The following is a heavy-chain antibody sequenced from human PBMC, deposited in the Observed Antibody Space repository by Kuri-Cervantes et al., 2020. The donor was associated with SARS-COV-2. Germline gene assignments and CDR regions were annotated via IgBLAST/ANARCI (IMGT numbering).Heavy chain of an antibody. D-gene: IGHD2-21*01. V-gene: IGHV3-48*01. CDR2: INSISSNI. CDR3: AKDYWGRAFDY. Sequence: GESLKISCAASGFTFSSYWMSWVRQAPGKGLEWVAHINSISSNIGYADSVKGRFTISRDNSKNTLYLQMNSLRAEDTAVYYCAKDYWGRAFDYWGQGTLVTVSS. J-gene: IGHJ4*02. CDR1: GFTFSSYW.